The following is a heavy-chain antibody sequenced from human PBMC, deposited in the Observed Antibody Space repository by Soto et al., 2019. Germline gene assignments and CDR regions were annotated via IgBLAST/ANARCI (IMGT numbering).Heavy chain of an antibody. V-gene: IGHV3-64D*06. J-gene: IGHJ4*02. CDR1: GFIFIEST. CDR2: VSTSGMSP. CDR3: VKHAHGLARVAFDY. D-gene: IGHD2-15*01. Sequence: PGGSLRLSCSASGFIFIESTMSWVRQVPWKGLEAISAVSTSGMSPYYADSVKDRLTISRDNSKNTLFLQMGSLRPEDTAIYYWVKHAHGLARVAFDYPGQGTQV.